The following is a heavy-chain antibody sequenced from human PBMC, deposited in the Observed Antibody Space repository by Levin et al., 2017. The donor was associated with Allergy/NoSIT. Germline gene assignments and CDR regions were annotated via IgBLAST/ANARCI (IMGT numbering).Heavy chain of an antibody. V-gene: IGHV3-33*01. J-gene: IGHJ2*01. CDR2: IWHDGSNK. Sequence: PGGSLRLSCAASGFTFSNYGMHWVRQAPGKGLEWVAVIWHDGSNKYYADSVKGRITISRDNSKNTLHLQMNNLRAEDTAVYYCARVAPTAGRPQGRYWYFDLWGRGTLVTVSS. CDR3: ARVAPTAGRPQGRYWYFDL. CDR1: GFTFSNYG. D-gene: IGHD6-6*01.